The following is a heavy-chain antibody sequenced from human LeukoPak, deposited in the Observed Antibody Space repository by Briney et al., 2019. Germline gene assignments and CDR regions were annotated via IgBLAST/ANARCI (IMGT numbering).Heavy chain of an antibody. CDR2: IIPILGIA. V-gene: IGHV1-69*04. J-gene: IGHJ4*02. Sequence: ASVKVSCKASGYTFTNYAMNWVRQAPGQGLEWMGRIIPILGIANYAQKFQGRVTITADKSTSTAYMELSSLRSEDTAVYYCARDDDFDYWGQGTLVTVSS. CDR1: GYTFTNYA. D-gene: IGHD3-3*01. CDR3: ARDDDFDY.